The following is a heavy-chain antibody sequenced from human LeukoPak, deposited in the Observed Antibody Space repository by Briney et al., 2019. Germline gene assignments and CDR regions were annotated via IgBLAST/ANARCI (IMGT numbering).Heavy chain of an antibody. J-gene: IGHJ4*02. CDR3: ARTRITVTTRSWDY. V-gene: IGHV3-21*01. D-gene: IGHD4-17*01. Sequence: GGSLRLSCATSGFTFSTYNMNWVRQAPGKGLEWVSSISSSSTYIYYADSVKGRFTISRDNAKNSLYLQIDSLRAEDTAVYYCARTRITVTTRSWDYWGQGTLVTVSS. CDR2: ISSSSTYI. CDR1: GFTFSTYN.